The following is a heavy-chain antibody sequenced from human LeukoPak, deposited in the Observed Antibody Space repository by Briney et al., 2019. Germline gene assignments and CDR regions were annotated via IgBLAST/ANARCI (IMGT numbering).Heavy chain of an antibody. Sequence: SGGSLRLSCAASGFTFSTYAMSWVRQAPGKGLEWVSAFSVSGGSTYYADSVKGRFTISRDNSKNTLYLQMNTLRAEDTAIYYCTKTTGRYYYYGMDVWGQGTLVTVSS. D-gene: IGHD1-1*01. CDR2: FSVSGGST. V-gene: IGHV3-23*01. CDR1: GFTFSTYA. J-gene: IGHJ6*02. CDR3: TKTTGRYYYYGMDV.